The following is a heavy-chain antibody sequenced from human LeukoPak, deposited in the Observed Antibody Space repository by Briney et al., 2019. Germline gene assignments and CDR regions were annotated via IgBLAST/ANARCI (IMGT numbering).Heavy chain of an antibody. CDR3: ARANRIGAFDI. Sequence: GRSLRLSCAASGFTFSSYAMHWVRQAPGKGLEWVAVISYDGSNKYYADSVKGRFTISRDNSKNTLYLQMNSLRAEDTAVYYCARANRIGAFDIWGQETMVSVSS. D-gene: IGHD1-14*01. V-gene: IGHV3-30-3*01. CDR1: GFTFSSYA. J-gene: IGHJ3*02. CDR2: ISYDGSNK.